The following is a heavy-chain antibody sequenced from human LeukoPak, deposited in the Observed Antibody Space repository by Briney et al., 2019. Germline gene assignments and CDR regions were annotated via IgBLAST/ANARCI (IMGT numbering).Heavy chain of an antibody. D-gene: IGHD6-19*01. Sequence: GASVKVSCKTSGYTFTSYGVSWVRQAPGQGLEWMGWIGTHNGNTNYAQKFQGRVIMTTGTSTSTAYMELMSLRSDDTAVFYCARDGSGGGGYFDYWGQGTLVIVSS. CDR1: GYTFTSYG. J-gene: IGHJ4*02. CDR2: IGTHNGNT. V-gene: IGHV1-18*01. CDR3: ARDGSGGGGYFDY.